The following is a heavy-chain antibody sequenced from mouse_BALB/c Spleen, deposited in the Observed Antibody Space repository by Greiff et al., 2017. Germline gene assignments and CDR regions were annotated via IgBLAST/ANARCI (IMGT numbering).Heavy chain of an antibody. J-gene: IGHJ4*01. CDR2: IWIGGST. CDR3: ARSRGNYVAMDY. D-gene: IGHD2-1*01. CDR1: GFSLTSYG. V-gene: IGHV2-2*02. Sequence: VQLVESGPGLVQPSQSLSITCTVSGFSLTSYGVHWVRQSPGKGLEWLGVIWIGGSTDYNAAFISRLSISKDNSKSQVFFKMNSLQANDTAIYYCARSRGNYVAMDYWGQGTSVTVSS.